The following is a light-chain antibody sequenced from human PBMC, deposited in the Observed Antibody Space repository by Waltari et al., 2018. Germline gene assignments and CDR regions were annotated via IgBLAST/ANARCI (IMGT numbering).Light chain of an antibody. CDR1: SSNIGSNS. Sequence: QSVLPQPPSASGTPVQSVTIACSGSSSNIGSNSVNWYQQLPGSAPKLLIYNDEHRPSGVPDRFSGSKSGTSASLAISGLQSEDEADYYCAAWDDSLNGWVFGGGTKLTVL. J-gene: IGLJ3*02. CDR3: AAWDDSLNGWV. CDR2: NDE. V-gene: IGLV1-44*01.